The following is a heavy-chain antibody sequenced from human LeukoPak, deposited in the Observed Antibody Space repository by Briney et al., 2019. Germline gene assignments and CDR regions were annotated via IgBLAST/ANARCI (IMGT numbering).Heavy chain of an antibody. D-gene: IGHD2-15*01. J-gene: IGHJ4*02. CDR2: IYYTGST. CDR1: GGSISPYY. CDR3: ARLGFCRGDNCLDDY. Sequence: PSETLSLTCTVSGGSISPYYWSWIRQPPGKGLEYIGYIYYTGSTNYNPSLKSRVTISLDTSKNQFSLKLSSVTATDTAVYYCARLGFCRGDNCLDDYWGQGTLVTVSS. V-gene: IGHV4-59*08.